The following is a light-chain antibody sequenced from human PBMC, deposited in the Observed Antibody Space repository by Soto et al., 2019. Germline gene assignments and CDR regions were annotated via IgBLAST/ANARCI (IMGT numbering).Light chain of an antibody. V-gene: IGKV1-8*01. CDR3: QQYYSYPPLT. Sequence: AIRMTQSPSSLSASTGDRVTITCRASQGISSYLAWYQQKPGKAPKLLIYAASTLQSGVPSRFSGSGSGTDFTLTISCLQSEDFATYYCQQYYSYPPLTFGQGTEVEIK. CDR1: QGISSY. CDR2: AAS. J-gene: IGKJ1*01.